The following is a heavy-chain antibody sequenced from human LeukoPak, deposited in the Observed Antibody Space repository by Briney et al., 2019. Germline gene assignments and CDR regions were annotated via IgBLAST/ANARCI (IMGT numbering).Heavy chain of an antibody. D-gene: IGHD6-19*01. CDR3: AAWYSSGWYPVGYFQH. CDR1: GCTFTSYG. V-gene: IGHV1-18*01. Sequence: ASVKVSCKASGCTFTSYGISWVRQAPGQGLEWMGWISAYNGNTNYAQKLQGRVTMTTDTSTSTAYMELRSLRSDDTAVYYCAAWYSSGWYPVGYFQHWGQGTLVTVSS. CDR2: ISAYNGNT. J-gene: IGHJ1*01.